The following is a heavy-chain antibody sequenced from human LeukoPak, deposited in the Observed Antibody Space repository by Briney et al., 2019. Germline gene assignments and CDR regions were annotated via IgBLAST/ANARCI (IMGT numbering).Heavy chain of an antibody. D-gene: IGHD2-15*01. Sequence: PGGSLRLSCAASGFTFSSYSMNWVRQAPGKGLEWVSSISSSSSYIYYADSVKGRFTISRDNAKNSLYLQMNSLRAEDTAVYYCARGLCSGGSCRLDYWGQGTLVTVSS. CDR2: ISSSSSYI. J-gene: IGHJ4*02. CDR3: ARGLCSGGSCRLDY. V-gene: IGHV3-21*01. CDR1: GFTFSSYS.